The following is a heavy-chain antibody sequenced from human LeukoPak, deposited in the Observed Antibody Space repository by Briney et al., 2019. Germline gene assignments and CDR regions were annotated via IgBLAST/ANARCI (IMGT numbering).Heavy chain of an antibody. CDR1: GFTVSSSY. CDR2: TNQDGSQK. CDR3: AAWGSGNY. J-gene: IGHJ4*02. V-gene: IGHV3-7*03. D-gene: IGHD7-27*01. Sequence: GGSLRLSCAASGFTVSSSYMSWIRQAPGKGLEWVANTNQDGSQKYYVDSVRGRFTISRDNAEKLFYLQINSLRVEDTAIYYCAAWGSGNYWGQGTLVTVSS.